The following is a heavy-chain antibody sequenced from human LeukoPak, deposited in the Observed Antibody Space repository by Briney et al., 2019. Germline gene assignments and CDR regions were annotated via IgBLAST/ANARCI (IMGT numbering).Heavy chain of an antibody. CDR3: TTVFNPYYYDSSGPLDY. CDR1: GFTFSNAW. J-gene: IGHJ4*02. V-gene: IGHV3-15*01. Sequence: GGSLRLSCAASGFTFSNAWMSWVRQAPGKGLEWVGRIKSKTDGGTTDYAAPVKGRFTISRDDSKNTLYLQMNSLKTEDTAVYYCTTVFNPYYYDSSGPLDYWGQGTLVTVSS. D-gene: IGHD3-22*01. CDR2: IKSKTDGGTT.